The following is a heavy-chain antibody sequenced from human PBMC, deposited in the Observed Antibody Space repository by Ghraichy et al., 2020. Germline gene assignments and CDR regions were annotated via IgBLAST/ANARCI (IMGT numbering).Heavy chain of an antibody. CDR1: GDSVSSNSAA. CDR2: TYYRSKWYN. V-gene: IGHV6-1*01. D-gene: IGHD7-27*01. Sequence: SQTLSLTCAISGDSVSSNSAAWNWFRQSPSRGLEWLGRTYYRSKWYNDYAVSVKSRITINPDTSKNQFSLQLNSVTPEDTAVYYCARDGGRLTGDLFDYWGQGTLVTVSS. CDR3: ARDGGRLTGDLFDY. J-gene: IGHJ4*02.